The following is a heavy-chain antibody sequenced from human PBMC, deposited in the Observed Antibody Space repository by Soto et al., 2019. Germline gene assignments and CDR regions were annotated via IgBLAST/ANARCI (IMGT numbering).Heavy chain of an antibody. CDR3: ARDLIYAVYYYYMDV. CDR2: INYKSHI. CDR1: GFTFSSYS. Sequence: EVQLVESGGGLVKPGGSLRLSCAASGFTFSSYSMNWVRQAPGKGLEWVSSINYKSHIDYADSVKGRFTISRDNAKNSLYLQMNSLRAEATAVYFCARDLIYAVYYYYMDVWGIGTTVTVSS. V-gene: IGHV3-21*01. J-gene: IGHJ6*03. D-gene: IGHD3-10*01.